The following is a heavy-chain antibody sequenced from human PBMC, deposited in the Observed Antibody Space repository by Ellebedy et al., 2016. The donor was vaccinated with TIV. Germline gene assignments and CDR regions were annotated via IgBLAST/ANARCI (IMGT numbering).Heavy chain of an antibody. V-gene: IGHV1-2*02. J-gene: IGHJ6*02. D-gene: IGHD4-17*01. CDR3: ARADRTVTYVGMDV. Sequence: AASVKVSCKASGYTLTDYYLHWVRQAPGQGLEWMGSINPSSGSTNYAQKFQGRVTMTRDTSISTAYLEVNRLRHDDTGVFFCARADRTVTYVGMDVWGQGTTVTVSS. CDR2: INPSSGST. CDR1: GYTLTDYY.